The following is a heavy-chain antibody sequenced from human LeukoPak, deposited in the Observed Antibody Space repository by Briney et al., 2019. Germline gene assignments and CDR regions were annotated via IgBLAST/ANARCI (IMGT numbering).Heavy chain of an antibody. V-gene: IGHV4-59*01. CDR3: ARDKAHSYGRYFDP. Sequence: SETLSLTCSVAGGSISTYYWNWIRQTPGKGLEWIGHISYGNTDYNPSLKSRVTISVDTSKNQFSLKLTSFTAADTAVYYCARDKAHSYGRYFDPWGQGALVIVSS. J-gene: IGHJ5*02. D-gene: IGHD5-18*01. CDR2: ISYGNT. CDR1: GGSISTYY.